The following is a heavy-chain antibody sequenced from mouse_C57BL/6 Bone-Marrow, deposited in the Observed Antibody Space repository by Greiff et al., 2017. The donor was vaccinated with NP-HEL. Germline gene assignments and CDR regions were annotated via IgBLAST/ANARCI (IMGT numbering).Heavy chain of an antibody. CDR3: TTSGYEYNWYFDV. Sequence: EVQLQQSGAELVRPGASVKLSCTASGFNIKDDYMHWVKQRPEQGLEWIGWIDPENGDTEYASKFQGKATITADTSSNTAYLQLSSLTSEDTAVYDCTTSGYEYNWYFDVWGTGTTVTVSS. V-gene: IGHV14-4*01. J-gene: IGHJ1*03. CDR1: GFNIKDDY. D-gene: IGHD2-4*01. CDR2: IDPENGDT.